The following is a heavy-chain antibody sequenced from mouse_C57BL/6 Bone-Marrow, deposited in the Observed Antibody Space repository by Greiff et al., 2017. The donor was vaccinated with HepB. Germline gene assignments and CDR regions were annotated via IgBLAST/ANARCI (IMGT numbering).Heavy chain of an antibody. Sequence: QVQLKQSGPGLVQPSQSLSITCTVSGFSLTSYGVHWVRQSPGKGLEWLGVIWSGGSTDYNAAFISSLSISKDNSKSQVFFIMNSLQADDTAIYYCSRNPHYYAMDYWGQGTSVTVSS. CDR1: GFSLTSYG. CDR2: IWSGGST. J-gene: IGHJ4*01. V-gene: IGHV2-2*01. CDR3: SRNPHYYAMDY.